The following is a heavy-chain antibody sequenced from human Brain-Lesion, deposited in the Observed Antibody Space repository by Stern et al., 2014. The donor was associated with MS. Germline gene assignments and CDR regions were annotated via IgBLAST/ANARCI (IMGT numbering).Heavy chain of an antibody. D-gene: IGHD2-21*01. Sequence: EVQLVESGGAVVQPGGSLRLSCAASGFTFDAYAMHWVRQAPGKGLEWVSLITWDGGSTSYTDSVKGRFSISRDNRKSFLYLQMNSLRPEDTALYYCAGGLGFWGRGTLVTVSS. V-gene: IGHV3-43D*03. CDR3: AGGLGF. J-gene: IGHJ4*02. CDR1: GFTFDAYA. CDR2: ITWDGGST.